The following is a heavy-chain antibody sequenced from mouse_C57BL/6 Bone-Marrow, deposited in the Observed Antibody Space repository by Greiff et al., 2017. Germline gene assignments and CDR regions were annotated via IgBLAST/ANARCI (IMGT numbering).Heavy chain of an antibody. J-gene: IGHJ1*03. V-gene: IGHV1-81*01. CDR3: ARKRGYGSSSHWYFEV. D-gene: IGHD1-1*01. CDR1: GYTFTSYG. Sequence: QVQLQQSGAELARPGASVKLSCKASGYTFTSYGISWVKQRTGQGLEWIGEIYPRSGNTYYNEKFKGKATLTADKSSSTAYMELRSLTSEDSAVYCCARKRGYGSSSHWYFEVWGTGTTVTVSS. CDR2: IYPRSGNT.